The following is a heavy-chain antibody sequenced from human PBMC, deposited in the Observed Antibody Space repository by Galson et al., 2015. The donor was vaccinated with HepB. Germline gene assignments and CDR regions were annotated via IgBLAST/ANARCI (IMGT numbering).Heavy chain of an antibody. J-gene: IGHJ6*03. Sequence: SVKVSCKASGYTFTSYGSSWVRQAPGQGLEWMGWISAYNGNTNYAQKLQGRVTMTTDTSTSTAHMELRSLRSDDTAVYYRARGVGGVVVPAAPKKTAHYYMDVWGKGTTVTVSS. CDR2: ISAYNGNT. CDR1: GYTFTSYG. V-gene: IGHV1-18*01. CDR3: ARGVGGVVVPAAPKKTAHYYMDV. D-gene: IGHD2-2*01.